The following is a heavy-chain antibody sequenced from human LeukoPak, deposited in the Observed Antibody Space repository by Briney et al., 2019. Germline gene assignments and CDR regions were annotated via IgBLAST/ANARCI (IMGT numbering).Heavy chain of an antibody. CDR3: ARRPYYYDSSGHFDY. D-gene: IGHD3-22*01. Sequence: SETLSLTCAVYGGSFSGYYWSWIRQPPGKGLEWIGEINHSGSTNYNPSLKSRVTISVGTSKNQFSLKLSSVTAADTAVYYCARRPYYYDSSGHFDYWGQGTLVTVSS. CDR1: GGSFSGYY. CDR2: INHSGST. V-gene: IGHV4-34*01. J-gene: IGHJ4*02.